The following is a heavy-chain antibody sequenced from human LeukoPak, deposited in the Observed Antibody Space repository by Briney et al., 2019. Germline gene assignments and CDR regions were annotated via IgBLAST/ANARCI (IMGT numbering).Heavy chain of an antibody. CDR1: GGSISSYY. D-gene: IGHD3-10*01. CDR3: ARMRMVRGVISGFGTKYYFDY. Sequence: KPSETLSLTCTVSGGSISSYYWSWIRQPPGKGLEWIGYIYYSGSTNYNPSLKSRVTISVDTSKNQSSLKLSSVTAADTAVYYCARMRMVRGVISGFGTKYYFDYWGQGTLVTVSS. CDR2: IYYSGST. V-gene: IGHV4-59*01. J-gene: IGHJ4*02.